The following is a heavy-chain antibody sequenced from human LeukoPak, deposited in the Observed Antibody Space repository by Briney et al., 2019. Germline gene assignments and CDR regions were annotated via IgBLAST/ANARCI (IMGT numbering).Heavy chain of an antibody. D-gene: IGHD3-10*01. CDR2: ISGSGGST. CDR1: GFTLSSYA. CDR3: AKVLTMVRGYFDY. V-gene: IGHV3-23*01. J-gene: IGHJ4*02. Sequence: GGSLRLSCAASGFTLSSYAMSWVRQAPGKGLEWVSAISGSGGSTYYADSVKGRFTISRDNSKNTLYLQMNSLRAEDTAVYYCAKVLTMVRGYFDYWGQGTLVTVSS.